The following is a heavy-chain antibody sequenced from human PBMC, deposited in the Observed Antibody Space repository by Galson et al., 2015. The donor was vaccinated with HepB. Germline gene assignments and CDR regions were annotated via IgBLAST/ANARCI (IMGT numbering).Heavy chain of an antibody. CDR1: GFTFSSYN. V-gene: IGHV3-48*03. CDR2: ISATGTNI. Sequence: SLRLSCAASGFTFSSYNMNWVRQAPGKGLDWISYISATGTNIEYADSVKGRFIISRDNAKNSLYLQVNSLRVEDTAVYYWARDSRATFGEPNWFDPWGQGTLVIVSS. D-gene: IGHD3-3*01. CDR3: ARDSRATFGEPNWFDP. J-gene: IGHJ5*02.